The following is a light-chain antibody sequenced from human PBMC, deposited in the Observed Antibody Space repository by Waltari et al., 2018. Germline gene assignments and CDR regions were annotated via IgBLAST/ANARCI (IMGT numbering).Light chain of an antibody. Sequence: QLVLTQSPSASASLGASVKLTCTLSRGHSSYAIAWHQQQPEKGPRFLMKLNSDGSHSKGDGIPDRFSGSSSGAEHYLTISSLQSEDEADYYCQTWGTVLFGGGTKLTVL. V-gene: IGLV4-69*01. CDR3: QTWGTVL. CDR2: LNSDGSH. CDR1: RGHSSYA. J-gene: IGLJ2*01.